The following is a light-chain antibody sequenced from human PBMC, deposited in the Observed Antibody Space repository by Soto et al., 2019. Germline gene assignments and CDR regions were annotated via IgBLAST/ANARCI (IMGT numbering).Light chain of an antibody. CDR1: SNDVGDYNY. V-gene: IGLV2-14*01. CDR2: EVS. J-gene: IGLJ2*01. Sequence: QSVLTQPASVSGSPGQSITIACTGTSNDVGDYNYVSWYQHHPGKAPKLLIFEVSNRPSGVSYRFSGSKFGNTASLTISGLQAEDEADYLCTSYATYSTLVFGVGTK. CDR3: TSYATYSTLV.